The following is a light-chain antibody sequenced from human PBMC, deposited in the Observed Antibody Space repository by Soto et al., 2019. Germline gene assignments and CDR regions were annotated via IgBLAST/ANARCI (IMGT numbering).Light chain of an antibody. Sequence: QSALTQPASVSGSPGQSITISCTGISSDVGGYNYVSWYQQHPGKAPKLMIYEVSNRPSGVSSRFSGSKSGNTASLTISGLQAEDEADYYCSSYTSSSTLVFGGGTKVTVL. V-gene: IGLV2-14*01. J-gene: IGLJ3*02. CDR1: SSDVGGYNY. CDR2: EVS. CDR3: SSYTSSSTLV.